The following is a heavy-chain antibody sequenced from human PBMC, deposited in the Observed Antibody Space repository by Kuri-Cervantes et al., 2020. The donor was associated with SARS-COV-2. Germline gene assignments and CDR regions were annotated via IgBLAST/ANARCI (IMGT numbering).Heavy chain of an antibody. Sequence: ESLKISCTVSGGSISSYYWSWIRQPPGKGLEWIGYIYYSGSTNYNPSLKSRVTISVDTSKNQFSLKLSSVTAADTAVYYCARSVLLWFGEEQDAFDIWGQGTMVTVSS. J-gene: IGHJ3*02. V-gene: IGHV4-59*12. CDR3: ARSVLLWFGEEQDAFDI. D-gene: IGHD3-10*01. CDR1: GGSISSYY. CDR2: IYYSGST.